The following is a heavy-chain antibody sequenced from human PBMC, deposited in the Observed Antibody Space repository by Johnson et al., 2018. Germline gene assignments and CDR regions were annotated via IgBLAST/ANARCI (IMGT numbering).Heavy chain of an antibody. Sequence: QVQLQESGAEVRKPGASVKVPCKASGYTFTTYDITLVRQATGHGLEWVGWMNPKSGATGYAKKFQDRVTMTRDTSSNTAYMELSSLRFEDTAVYYCARVPRDYYYRSDYYSDYWGQGTLVTVSS. CDR1: GYTFTTYD. CDR2: MNPKSGAT. V-gene: IGHV1-8*01. J-gene: IGHJ4*02. D-gene: IGHD3-22*01. CDR3: ARVPRDYYYRSDYYSDY.